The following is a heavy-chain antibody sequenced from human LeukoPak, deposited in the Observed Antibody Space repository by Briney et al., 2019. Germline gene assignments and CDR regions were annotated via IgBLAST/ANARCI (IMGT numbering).Heavy chain of an antibody. D-gene: IGHD6-19*01. J-gene: IGHJ4*02. CDR3: ARGPVAGVFDY. CDR2: INPNSGGT. CDR1: GYTFTGYY. Sequence: ASVKVSCKASGYTFTGYYMHWVRQAPGQGLEWMGWINPNSGGTNYAQKFQGRVTMTRDTSISTVYMELSSLRSEDTAVYYCARGPVAGVFDYWGQGTLVTVSS. V-gene: IGHV1-2*02.